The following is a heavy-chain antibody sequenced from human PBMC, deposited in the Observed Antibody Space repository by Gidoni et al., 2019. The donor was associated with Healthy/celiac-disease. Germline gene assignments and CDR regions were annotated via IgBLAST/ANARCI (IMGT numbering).Heavy chain of an antibody. V-gene: IGHV3-23*01. D-gene: IGHD3-22*01. J-gene: IGHJ3*02. CDR3: AKDTRITMIVVVITNDAFDI. Sequence: EVQLLESGGGLVQPGGSLSLSCAASGFTFSSYAMSWVRQSPGKGLEWGSAISGSGGSTYYADSVKGRFTISRDNSKNTLYLQMNSLRAEDTAVYYCAKDTRITMIVVVITNDAFDIWGQGTMVTVSS. CDR1: GFTFSSYA. CDR2: ISGSGGST.